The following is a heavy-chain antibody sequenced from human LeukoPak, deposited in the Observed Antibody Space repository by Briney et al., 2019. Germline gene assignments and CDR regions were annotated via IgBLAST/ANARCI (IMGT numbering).Heavy chain of an antibody. D-gene: IGHD3-16*01. V-gene: IGHV3-21*01. J-gene: IGHJ4*02. CDR1: GLTSSSYS. CDR2: ISSSSSYI. CDR3: ARRHVFTFGGVLYYFDY. Sequence: GGSLRLSCAASGLTSSSYSMNWVRQAPGKGLEWVSSISSSSSYIYYADSVKGRFTISRDNAKNSLYLQMNSLRAEDTAVYYYARRHVFTFGGVLYYFDYWGQGTLVTISS.